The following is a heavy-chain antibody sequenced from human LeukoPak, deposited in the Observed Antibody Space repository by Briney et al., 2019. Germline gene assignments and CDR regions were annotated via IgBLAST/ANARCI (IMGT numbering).Heavy chain of an antibody. Sequence: GGSLRLSCAASGFTFSSYAMSWVRQAPGKGLEWVSAISGSGGSTYYADSVKGRFTISRDNSKNTLYLQMNSLRAEDTAVYYCARALGYCSGGSCYSADYWGQGTLVTVSS. CDR3: ARALGYCSGGSCYSADY. V-gene: IGHV3-23*01. D-gene: IGHD2-15*01. J-gene: IGHJ4*02. CDR1: GFTFSSYA. CDR2: ISGSGGST.